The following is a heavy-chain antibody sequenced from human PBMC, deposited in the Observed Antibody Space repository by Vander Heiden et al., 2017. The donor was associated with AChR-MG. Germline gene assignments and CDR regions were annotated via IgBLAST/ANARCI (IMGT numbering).Heavy chain of an antibody. D-gene: IGHD6-19*01. CDR3: AKEGLNRGWDEYFQH. V-gene: IGHV3-23*01. CDR1: GFTFSIYD. CDR2: ISGSGPRT. J-gene: IGHJ1*01. Sequence: EVHLLESGGGLVQPGGSLRLSCAASGFTFSIYDMTWVRQAPGKGLEWVSAISGSGPRTYYADSVKGRFTISRDNSKNTLYLQMNSLRAEDTAVYYCAKEGLNRGWDEYFQHWGQGTLVTVSS.